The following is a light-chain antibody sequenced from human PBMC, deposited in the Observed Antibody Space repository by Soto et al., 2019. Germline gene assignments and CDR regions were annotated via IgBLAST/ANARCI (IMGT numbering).Light chain of an antibody. Sequence: DIQMTQSPSSLSASVGDRVTITCRASQSISNYLSWYQQIQGKAPKLLIYAASTLRSGVSSRFGGSGSGTDFTLTISSLQPEDFATYYCQQSYSTPWTFGQGTKVEIK. CDR1: QSISNY. V-gene: IGKV1-39*01. CDR2: AAS. J-gene: IGKJ1*01. CDR3: QQSYSTPWT.